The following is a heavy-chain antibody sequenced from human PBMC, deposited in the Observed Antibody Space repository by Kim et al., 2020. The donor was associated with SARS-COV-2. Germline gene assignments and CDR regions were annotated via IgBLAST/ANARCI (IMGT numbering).Heavy chain of an antibody. V-gene: IGHV3-13*01. CDR3: ARGYSGWFPFDY. J-gene: IGHJ4*02. D-gene: IGHD6-19*01. Sequence: YPGSVKGRFTISRENAKNSLYLQMNSLRAGDTAVYYCARGYSGWFPFDYWGQGTLVTVSS.